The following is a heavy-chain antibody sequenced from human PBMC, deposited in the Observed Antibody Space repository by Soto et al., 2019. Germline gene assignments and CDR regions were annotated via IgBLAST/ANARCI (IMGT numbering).Heavy chain of an antibody. CDR3: ATLKSDLGLSGNYFNYFDS. J-gene: IGHJ4*02. D-gene: IGHD3-10*01. Sequence: GASVKVSCKVSGYTLTELSMHWVRQAPGKGLEWMGGFDPEDADTIYAQKFQGRVTMTEDTSTDTAYMELSNLRSEDTAVYYCATLKSDLGLSGNYFNYFDSWGQAPLVAAPQ. CDR2: FDPEDADT. V-gene: IGHV1-24*01. CDR1: GYTLTELS.